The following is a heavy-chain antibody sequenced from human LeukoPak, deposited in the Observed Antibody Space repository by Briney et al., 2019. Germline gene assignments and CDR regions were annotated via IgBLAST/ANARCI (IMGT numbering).Heavy chain of an antibody. J-gene: IGHJ4*02. CDR1: GDSMDTYY. CDR2: IYYSGST. Sequence: SETLSLTCTVSGDSMDTYYWSWIRQPPGKGLEWIGFIYYSGSTNYNPSLKSRITISVDTSKNQFSLKLSSVTAADTAVYYCARGITGITATGSEWGQGTLVTVSS. D-gene: IGHD6-13*01. V-gene: IGHV4-59*08. CDR3: ARGITGITATGSE.